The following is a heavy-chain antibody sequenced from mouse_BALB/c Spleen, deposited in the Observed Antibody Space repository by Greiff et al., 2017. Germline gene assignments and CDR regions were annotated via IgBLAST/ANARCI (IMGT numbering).Heavy chain of an antibody. J-gene: IGHJ4*01. CDR3: ARLTTAIMDY. CDR2: ISYDGSN. D-gene: IGHD1-2*01. Sequence: EVKLQESGPGLVKPSQSLSLTCSVTGYSITSGYYWNWIRQFPGNKLEWMGYISYDGSNNYNPSLKNRISITRDTSKNQFFLKLNSVTTEDTATYYCARLTTAIMDYWGQGTSVTVSS. V-gene: IGHV3-6*02. CDR1: GYSITSGYY.